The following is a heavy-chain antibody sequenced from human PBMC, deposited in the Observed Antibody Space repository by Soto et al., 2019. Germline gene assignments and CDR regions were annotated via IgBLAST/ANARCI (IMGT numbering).Heavy chain of an antibody. CDR3: AKGGRRVLIPMDV. CDR2: IRSSGEST. V-gene: IGHV3-23*01. Sequence: QLLESGGGLVQTGGSLRLSCTASGFTFSNYAMSWVRQAPGKGLEWVSGIRSSGESTYYADSVKGRLTFSRDNSKNMLYLQINSLRAEDTAVYYCAKGGRRVLIPMDVWGQGTTVTVSS. J-gene: IGHJ6*02. D-gene: IGHD2-8*01. CDR1: GFTFSNYA.